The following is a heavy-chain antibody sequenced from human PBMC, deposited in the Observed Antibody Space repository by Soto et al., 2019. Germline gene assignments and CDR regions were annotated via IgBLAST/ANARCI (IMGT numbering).Heavy chain of an antibody. J-gene: IGHJ4*02. D-gene: IGHD5-18*01. CDR3: ARAIETAMDPCDY. CDR2: ISDDGSIK. CDR1: GFSFTTYA. V-gene: IGHV3-30-3*01. Sequence: LRLSCAASGFSFTTYAMHWVRQAPGKGLEWVAVISDDGSIKYYADSVKGRFTISRDNSKNTFYLQMNSLRGDDTALYYCARAIETAMDPCDYSGQGALVTVYS.